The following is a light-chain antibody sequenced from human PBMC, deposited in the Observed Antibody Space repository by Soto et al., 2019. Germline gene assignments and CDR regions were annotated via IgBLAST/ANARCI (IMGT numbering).Light chain of an antibody. CDR3: CSYAASSPV. V-gene: IGLV2-23*01. CDR2: EGT. CDR1: SSDVGSYDL. J-gene: IGLJ2*01. Sequence: QSALTQPASVSGSPGQSITISCTGTSSDVGSYDLVSWYQQHPGKAPKLMIYEGTKRPSGVSNRFSGSKSGNTASLTISGLQAEDEADYYCCSYAASSPVFGGGTKLTVL.